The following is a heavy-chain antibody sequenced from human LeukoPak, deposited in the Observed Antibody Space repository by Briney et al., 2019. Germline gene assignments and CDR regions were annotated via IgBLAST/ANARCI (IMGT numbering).Heavy chain of an antibody. CDR1: GASISSYY. CDR2: IYYSGSI. J-gene: IGHJ4*02. D-gene: IGHD3-22*01. V-gene: IGHV4-59*01. CDR3: ARENPSGYYNRPIDY. Sequence: SETLSLTCTVSGASISSYYWSWLRQPPGKGLEWIGDIYYSGSIKYNPSLKSRVTMSVDTSKNQFSLKLSSVTAADTAIYYCARENPSGYYNRPIDYWGQGTLATVSS.